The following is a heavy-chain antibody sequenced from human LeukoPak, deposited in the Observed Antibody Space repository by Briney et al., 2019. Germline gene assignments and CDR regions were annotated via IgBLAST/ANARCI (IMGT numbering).Heavy chain of an antibody. CDR1: GDSVFSNSAA. D-gene: IGHD6-6*01. CDR2: TYYRSKWYN. J-gene: IGHJ5*02. V-gene: IGHV6-1*01. Sequence: SQTLSLTCAISGDSVFSNSAAWNWIRQSPSRGLEWLGRTYYRSKWYNDYALSVKSRITINSDTSKNQFSLQLNSVTPEDTAMYYCAREGGVAARQALDWFDPWGQGTLVTVSS. CDR3: AREGGVAARQALDWFDP.